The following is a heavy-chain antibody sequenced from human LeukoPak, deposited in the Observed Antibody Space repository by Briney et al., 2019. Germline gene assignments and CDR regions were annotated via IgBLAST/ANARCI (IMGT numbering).Heavy chain of an antibody. CDR2: ISGSGGST. CDR1: GFTFSSYA. CDR3: AKNEVGATNNWFDP. J-gene: IGHJ5*02. Sequence: GGSLRLYCAASGFTFSSYAMSWVRQAPGKGLEWVSAISGSGGSTYYADSVKGRFTISRDNSKNTLYLQMNSLRAEDTAVYYCAKNEVGATNNWFDPWGQGTLVTVSS. D-gene: IGHD1-26*01. V-gene: IGHV3-23*01.